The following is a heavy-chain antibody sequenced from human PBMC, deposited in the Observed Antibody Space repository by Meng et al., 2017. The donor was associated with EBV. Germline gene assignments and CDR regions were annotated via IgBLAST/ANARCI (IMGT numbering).Heavy chain of an antibody. D-gene: IGHD6-13*01. CDR1: GFSLSTSGVG. V-gene: IGHV2-5*02. CDR2: IYWDDDK. CDR3: AHRRDEYSSSWYGWFDP. J-gene: IGHJ5*02. Sequence: QTTLKESGPTLVQPTQPLTLTCTFSGFSLSTSGVGVGWIRQPPGKALEWLALIYWDDDKRYSPSLKSRLTITKDTSKNQVVLTMTNMDPVDTATYYCAHRRDEYSSSWYGWFDPWGQGTLVTVSS.